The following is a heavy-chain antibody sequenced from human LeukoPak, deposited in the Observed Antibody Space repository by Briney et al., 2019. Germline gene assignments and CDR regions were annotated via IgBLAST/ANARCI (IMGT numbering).Heavy chain of an antibody. D-gene: IGHD3-3*01. CDR3: ARDRWVEWLLLDY. CDR2: INPNRGGT. Sequence: ASVKVSCKASGYTFTGHYMHWVRQAPGQGLEWMGWINPNRGGTNYAQKFQGRVTMTRDTSISTAYMELSRLRSDDTAVYYCARDRWVEWLLLDYWGQGTLVTVSS. CDR1: GYTFTGHY. V-gene: IGHV1-2*02. J-gene: IGHJ4*02.